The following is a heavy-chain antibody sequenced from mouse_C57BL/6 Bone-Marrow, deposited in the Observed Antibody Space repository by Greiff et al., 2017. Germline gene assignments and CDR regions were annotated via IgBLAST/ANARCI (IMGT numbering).Heavy chain of an antibody. V-gene: IGHV1-15*01. CDR2: IDPEPGGT. CDR1: GYTFTDYE. D-gene: IGHD1-1*01. J-gene: IGHJ2*01. CDR3: TRKVTTVVATYYLAY. Sequence: VQLQQSGAELVRPGASVTLSCKASGYTFTDYEMHWVKQTPVHGLEWIGAIDPEPGGTAYNQKFKGKAILTADKSSSTAYMDLRSRTSEDSAVYYCTRKVTTVVATYYLAYWGQGTTLTVSS.